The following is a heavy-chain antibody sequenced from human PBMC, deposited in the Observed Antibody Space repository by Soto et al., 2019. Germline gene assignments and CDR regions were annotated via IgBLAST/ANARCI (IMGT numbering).Heavy chain of an antibody. CDR2: IRSKANSYAT. CDR3: TRPPYYYGSGSAKYYYYGMDV. CDR1: GFTFSGSA. Sequence: GGSLRLSCAASGFTFSGSAMHWVRQASGKGLEWVGRIRSKANSYATAYAGSVKGRLQISRDDSKNMAYLQMNSLKTEDTAVYYCTRPPYYYGSGSAKYYYYGMDVWGQGTTVTVSS. J-gene: IGHJ6*02. D-gene: IGHD3-10*01. V-gene: IGHV3-73*01.